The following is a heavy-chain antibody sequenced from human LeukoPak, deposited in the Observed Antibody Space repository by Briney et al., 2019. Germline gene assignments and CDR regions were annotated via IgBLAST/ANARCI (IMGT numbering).Heavy chain of an antibody. CDR1: GFTFSSYV. D-gene: IGHD2-8*01. J-gene: IGHJ4*02. CDR2: ISGSGGST. V-gene: IGHV3-23*01. Sequence: GGSLRLSCAASGFTFSSYVMSWVRQAPGKGLEWVSAISGSGGSTYSADSVKGRFTISRDNSKNTLYLQMNSLRAEDTAVYYCAKGVGDSNSVYFDYWGQGTLVTVSS. CDR3: AKGVGDSNSVYFDY.